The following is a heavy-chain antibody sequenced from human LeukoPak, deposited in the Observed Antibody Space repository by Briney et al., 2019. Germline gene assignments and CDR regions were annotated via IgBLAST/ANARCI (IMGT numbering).Heavy chain of an antibody. CDR3: ARDDPWASAFDI. CDR2: IIPILGIA. J-gene: IGHJ3*02. Sequence: SVKVSCKASGGTFSSYAISWVRQAPGQGLEWMGRIIPILGIANYAQKFQGRVTITADKSTSTAYMELSSLRSEDTAVYYCARDDPWASAFDIWGQGTMVTVSS. CDR1: GGTFSSYA. V-gene: IGHV1-69*04.